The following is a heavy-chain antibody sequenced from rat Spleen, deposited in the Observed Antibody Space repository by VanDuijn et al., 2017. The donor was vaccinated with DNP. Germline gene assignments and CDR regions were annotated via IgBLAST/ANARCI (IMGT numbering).Heavy chain of an antibody. Sequence: EVQLVESGGGLVQPGRSLKLSCAASGFTFSDYYMAWVRQAPTKGLEWVAYIRFDGATTYYGDSVKGRFTISRDNAKSTLYLLMNSLRSEDMATYFCARWNTSHWYFDFWGPGTVVTVSS. CDR1: GFTFSDYY. CDR2: IRFDGATT. J-gene: IGHJ1*01. D-gene: IGHD3-1*01. CDR3: ARWNTSHWYFDF. V-gene: IGHV5-22*01.